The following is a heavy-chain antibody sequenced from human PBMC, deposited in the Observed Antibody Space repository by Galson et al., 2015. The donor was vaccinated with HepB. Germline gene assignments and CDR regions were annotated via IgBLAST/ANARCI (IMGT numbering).Heavy chain of an antibody. Sequence: SLRLSCAASGFTFSNAWMSWVRQAPGKGLEWVGRIKSKTDGGTTDYAAPVKGRFTISRDDSKNTLYLQMNSLKTEDTAVYYCTTYLTSELVVVITTRYYYGMDVWGQGTTVTVSS. V-gene: IGHV3-15*01. D-gene: IGHD3-22*01. J-gene: IGHJ6*02. CDR3: TTYLTSELVVVITTRYYYGMDV. CDR2: IKSKTDGGTT. CDR1: GFTFSNAW.